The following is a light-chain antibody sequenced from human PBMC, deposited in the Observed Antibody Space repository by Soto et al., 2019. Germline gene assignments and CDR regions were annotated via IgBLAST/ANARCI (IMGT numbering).Light chain of an antibody. V-gene: IGLV2-11*01. J-gene: IGLJ1*01. CDR1: SGDVGRYNY. Sequence: QSPLAQPLSVSWSPGHSVTISCTGTSGDVGRYNYVSWYQQLPGKAPKLLLYDVAKRPSGVPDRFSGPKSGSAASLIISGLQAEDEADYFCCSYAGDLHVFGSGTKVTVL. CDR2: DVA. CDR3: CSYAGDLHV.